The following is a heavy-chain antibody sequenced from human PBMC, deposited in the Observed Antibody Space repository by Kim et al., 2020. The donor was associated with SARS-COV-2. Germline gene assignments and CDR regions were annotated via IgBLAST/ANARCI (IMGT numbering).Heavy chain of an antibody. V-gene: IGHV3-7*01. CDR2: IKTDGSYK. D-gene: IGHD2-15*01. J-gene: IGHJ4*02. CDR1: GFTFSSSY. Sequence: LSLTCVVSGFTFSSSYMSWVRQAPGRGLEWVAIIKTDGSYKDYVDSVRGRFTISRDNAMNSLYLHMNSLRGEDTAIYHCSRGASTPGIDYWGQGALV. CDR3: SRGASTPGIDY.